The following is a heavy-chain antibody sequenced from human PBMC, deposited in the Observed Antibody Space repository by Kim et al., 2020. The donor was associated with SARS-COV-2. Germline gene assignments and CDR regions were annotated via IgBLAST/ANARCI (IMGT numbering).Heavy chain of an antibody. J-gene: IGHJ5*02. V-gene: IGHV4-59*08. CDR1: GGSISSYY. Sequence: AETLSLTCTVSGGSISSYYWSWIRQPPGKGLEWIGYIYYSGSTNYNPSLKSRVTISVDTSKNQFSLKLSSVTAADTGVYYRARRALGYCSGGSCHDAIDP. CDR2: IYYSGST. D-gene: IGHD2-15*01. CDR3: ARRALGYCSGGSCHDAIDP.